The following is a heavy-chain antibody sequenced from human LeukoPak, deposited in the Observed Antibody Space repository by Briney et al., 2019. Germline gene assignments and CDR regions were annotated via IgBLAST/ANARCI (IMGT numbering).Heavy chain of an antibody. CDR2: IIPIFGTA. J-gene: IGHJ3*02. V-gene: IGHV1-69*13. Sequence: SVKVSCKASGGTFSSYAISWVRQAPGQGLEWMGGIIPIFGTANYAQKFQGRVTITADESTSTAYMELSSLRSEDTAVYYCVRDLAITIFGVVIRTDAFDIWGQGTMVTVSS. D-gene: IGHD3-3*01. CDR1: GGTFSSYA. CDR3: VRDLAITIFGVVIRTDAFDI.